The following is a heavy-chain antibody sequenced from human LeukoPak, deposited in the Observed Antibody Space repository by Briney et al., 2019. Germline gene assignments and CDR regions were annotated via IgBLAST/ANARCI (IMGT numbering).Heavy chain of an antibody. V-gene: IGHV4-59*01. CDR2: IYNTGNT. CDR1: GDSISSYY. Sequence: EPSETLSLTCTVSGDSISSYYWNWIRQPPGKGLEWIGNIYNTGNTDYNPSLKSRVTISVDTSKKQISLKLSSVTAADTAVYYCARDKGPFWYFDLWGRGTLVTASS. CDR3: ARDKGPFWYFDL. J-gene: IGHJ2*01.